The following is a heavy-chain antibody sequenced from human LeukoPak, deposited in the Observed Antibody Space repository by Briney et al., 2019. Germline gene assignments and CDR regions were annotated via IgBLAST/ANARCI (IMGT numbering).Heavy chain of an antibody. D-gene: IGHD3-16*01. CDR3: ARDVEGGTFDI. CDR2: IDQSGGRN. CDR1: GFTFSSYR. Sequence: PGGSLRLSCATSGFTFSSYRMNWVRQAPGRGLEWVANIDQSGGRNNYVDSVKGRFTISRDNAKNSLFLEMSSLRADDTAVYFCARDVEGGTFDIWGQGTTVTVSS. J-gene: IGHJ3*02. V-gene: IGHV3-7*05.